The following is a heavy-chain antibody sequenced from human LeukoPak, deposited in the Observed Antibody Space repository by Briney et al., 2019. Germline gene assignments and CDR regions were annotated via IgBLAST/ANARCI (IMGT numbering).Heavy chain of an antibody. CDR3: AKSAGSYYDSSGTSIDS. Sequence: GGSLRLSCAASGFTFDDYAMHWVRQAPGKGLEWVSGISWNSGSIGYADSVKGRFTISRDNAKNSLYLQMNSLRAEDMALYYCAKSAGSYYDSSGTSIDSWGQGTLVTVSS. J-gene: IGHJ4*02. CDR1: GFTFDDYA. CDR2: ISWNSGSI. D-gene: IGHD3-22*01. V-gene: IGHV3-9*03.